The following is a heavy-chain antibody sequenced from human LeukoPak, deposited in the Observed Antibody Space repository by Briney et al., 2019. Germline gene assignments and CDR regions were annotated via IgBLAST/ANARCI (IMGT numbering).Heavy chain of an antibody. CDR3: ARANYYYDNSDYQYYFDY. J-gene: IGHJ4*02. CDR1: GGSISSYY. CDR2: INHSGST. V-gene: IGHV4-34*01. D-gene: IGHD3-22*01. Sequence: SETLSLTCTVSGGSISSYYWSWIRQPPGKGLEWIGEINHSGSTNYNPSLKSRVTVSVDTSRNQFSLKLSSVTAADTAVYYCARANYYYDNSDYQYYFDYRGQGIPVTVSS.